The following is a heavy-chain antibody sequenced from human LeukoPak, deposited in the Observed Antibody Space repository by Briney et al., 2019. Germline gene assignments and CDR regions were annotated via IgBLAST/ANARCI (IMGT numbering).Heavy chain of an antibody. CDR1: GYTFTSYD. V-gene: IGHV1-18*01. CDR2: ISAYNGNT. Sequence: ASVKVSCKASGYTFTSYDINWVRQATGQGLEWMGWISAYNGNTNYAQKLQGRVTMTTDTSTSTAYMELRSLRSDDTAVYYCARDITPDGMDVWGQGTTVTVSS. CDR3: ARDITPDGMDV. D-gene: IGHD3-10*01. J-gene: IGHJ6*02.